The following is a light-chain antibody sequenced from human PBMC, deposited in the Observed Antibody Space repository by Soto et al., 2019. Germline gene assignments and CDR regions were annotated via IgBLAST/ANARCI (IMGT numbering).Light chain of an antibody. CDR3: CSYVGSSRV. CDR2: EGS. J-gene: IGLJ2*01. Sequence: QSVLTQPASVSGSPGQSITISCTGTSSDVGSYNLVSWYQQHPGKAPKLMIFEGSNRPSGVSDRFSGSKSGNTASLTISGLQAEDEADYYCCSYVGSSRVFGGGTKLTVL. CDR1: SSDVGSYNL. V-gene: IGLV2-23*01.